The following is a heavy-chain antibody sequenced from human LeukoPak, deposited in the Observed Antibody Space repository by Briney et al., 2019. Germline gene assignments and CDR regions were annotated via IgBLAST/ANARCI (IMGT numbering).Heavy chain of an antibody. V-gene: IGHV4-38-2*02. J-gene: IGHJ5*02. D-gene: IGHD2-2*01. CDR2: IYHSGSA. CDR1: GYSISSGYQ. Sequence: KPSETLSLTCAVSGYSISSGYQWAWIRQPPGKTLEWIGSIYHSGSAHYNPSLKSRVTISVDTSNNQFSLRLSSVTAADTAVYYCARDPRWLTPDCSSTSCYENYFDPWGQGTLVTVPS. CDR3: ARDPRWLTPDCSSTSCYENYFDP.